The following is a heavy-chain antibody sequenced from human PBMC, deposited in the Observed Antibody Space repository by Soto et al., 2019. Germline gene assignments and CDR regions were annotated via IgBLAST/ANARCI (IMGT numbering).Heavy chain of an antibody. CDR1: GFTFSSYG. J-gene: IGHJ3*02. V-gene: IGHV3-33*01. D-gene: IGHD5-12*01. CDR2: IWYDGSNK. Sequence: GGSLRLSCAASGFTFSSYGMHWVRQAPGKGLEWVAVIWYDGSNKYYADSVKGRFTISRDNSKNTLYLQMNSLRAEDTAVYYCARDSSLAQGWLQSPYDAFDIWGQGTMVTVSS. CDR3: ARDSSLAQGWLQSPYDAFDI.